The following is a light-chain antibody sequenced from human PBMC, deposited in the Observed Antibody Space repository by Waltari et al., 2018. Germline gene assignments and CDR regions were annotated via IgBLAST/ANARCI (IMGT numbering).Light chain of an antibody. V-gene: IGLV2-14*01. J-gene: IGLJ1*01. CDR1: DSDVGAYDF. CDR3: ISYTTSSAPGV. CDR2: AVS. Sequence: QSALTQPASVSGSPGQSITISCSGTDSDVGAYDFVSWYQQPPGKAPHLIIYAVSNRPSGIANRFAASKSGNTASLTISGLQAEDEADYDCISYTTSSAPGVFGTGTRVTVL.